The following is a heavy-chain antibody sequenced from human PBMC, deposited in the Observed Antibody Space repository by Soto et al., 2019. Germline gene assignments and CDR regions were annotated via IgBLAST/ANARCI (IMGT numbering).Heavy chain of an antibody. D-gene: IGHD3-10*01. CDR3: ARDKPYGSGTYNWFDP. V-gene: IGHV1-69*01. CDR2: IIPIFGTA. CDR1: GGTFSSYA. J-gene: IGHJ5*02. Sequence: QVPLVQSGAEVKKPGSSVKVSCKASGGTFSSYAISWVRQAPGQGLEWMGGIIPIFGTANYAQKFQGRVTITADESTSTAYMELSSLRSEDTAVYYCARDKPYGSGTYNWFDPWGQGTLVTVSS.